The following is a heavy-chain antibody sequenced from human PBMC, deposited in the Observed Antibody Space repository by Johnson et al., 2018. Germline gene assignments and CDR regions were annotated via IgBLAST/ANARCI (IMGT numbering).Heavy chain of an antibody. CDR3: AKARDSSGYYWTYYGMDV. V-gene: IGHV1-46*01. CDR2: INPSGGST. J-gene: IGHJ6*02. CDR1: GYTFTSYY. Sequence: QVQLVQSGAEVKKPGASVKVSCKASGYTFTSYYMHWVRQAPGQGLEWMGIINPSGGSTSYAQKFQGRVTMTRDTSTSTVYMELISLRSEDTAVYYCAKARDSSGYYWTYYGMDVWGQGTTVTVSS. D-gene: IGHD3-22*01.